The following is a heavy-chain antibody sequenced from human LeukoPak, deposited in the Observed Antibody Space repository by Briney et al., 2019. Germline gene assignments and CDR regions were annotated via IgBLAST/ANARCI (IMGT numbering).Heavy chain of an antibody. V-gene: IGHV3-23*01. J-gene: IGHJ4*02. CDR1: GFTFSSYA. CDR2: ISGSGGST. Sequence: PGGSLRLSCAASGFTFSSYAMSWVRQAPGKGLEWVSAISGSGGSTYYADSVKGRFTISRDNSKNTLYLQMNSLGAEDTAVYYCAKAYGSSGYFQLPIDFWGQGTLVTVSS. CDR3: AKAYGSSGYFQLPIDF. D-gene: IGHD3-22*01.